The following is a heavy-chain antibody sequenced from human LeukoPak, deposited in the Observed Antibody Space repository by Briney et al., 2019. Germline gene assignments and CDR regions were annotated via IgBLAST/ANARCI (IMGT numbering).Heavy chain of an antibody. D-gene: IGHD3-3*01. CDR2: ISSSSYI. Sequence: GGSLRLSCAASGFTFSSYSMNWVRQAPGKGLEWVSSISSSSYIYYADSVKGRFTISRDNAKNSLYLQMNSLRAEDTAVYYCARSHDPPYYDFWSGWSPYNYWGQGTLVTVSS. CDR3: ARSHDPPYYDFWSGWSPYNY. J-gene: IGHJ4*02. CDR1: GFTFSSYS. V-gene: IGHV3-21*01.